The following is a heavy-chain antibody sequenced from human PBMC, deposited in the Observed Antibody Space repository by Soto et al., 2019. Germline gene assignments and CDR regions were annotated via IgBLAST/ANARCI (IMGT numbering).Heavy chain of an antibody. V-gene: IGHV3-23*01. CDR1: GFTFSSYA. CDR3: AKVAGGG. Sequence: EVQVLESGGGLVQRGGSLRISCAASGFTFSSYAMSWVRQAPGKGLEWVSGISGSGAGTYYADSVKGRFTISRDNSKNTLYLQMNSLRAEDTATYFCAKVAGGGWGQGTLVAVSS. CDR2: ISGSGAGT. D-gene: IGHD3-16*01. J-gene: IGHJ4*02.